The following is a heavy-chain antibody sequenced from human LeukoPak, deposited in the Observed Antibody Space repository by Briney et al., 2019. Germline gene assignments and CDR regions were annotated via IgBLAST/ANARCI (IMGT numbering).Heavy chain of an antibody. V-gene: IGHV1-18*01. CDR3: ARALGYDILTGYYNSGSDY. CDR1: GYTFTSYG. J-gene: IGHJ4*02. CDR2: ISAYNGNT. D-gene: IGHD3-9*01. Sequence: ASVKVSCKASGYTFTSYGISWVRQAPGQGLERMGWISAYNGNTNYAQKLQGRVTMTTDTSTSTAYMELRSLRSDDTAVYYCARALGYDILTGYYNSGSDYWGQGTLVTVSS.